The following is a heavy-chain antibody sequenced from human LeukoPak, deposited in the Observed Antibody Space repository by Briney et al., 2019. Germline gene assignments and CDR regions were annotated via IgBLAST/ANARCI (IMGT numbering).Heavy chain of an antibody. V-gene: IGHV4-34*01. CDR1: GFTFSDYY. J-gene: IGHJ4*02. CDR3: ARVGQWLAPLDY. Sequence: PGGSLRLSCAASGFTFSDYYMSWIRQPPGKGLEWIGEINHSGSTNYNPSLKSRVTISVDTSKNQFSLKLSSVTAADTAVYYCARVGQWLAPLDYWGQGTLVTVSS. D-gene: IGHD6-19*01. CDR2: INHSGST.